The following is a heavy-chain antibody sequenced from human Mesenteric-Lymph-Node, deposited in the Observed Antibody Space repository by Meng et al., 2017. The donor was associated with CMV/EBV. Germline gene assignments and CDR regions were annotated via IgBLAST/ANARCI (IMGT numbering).Heavy chain of an antibody. J-gene: IGHJ4*02. CDR1: GGSISGSSYY. D-gene: IGHD6-6*01. Sequence: SGGSISGSSYYCGCIRKPPGKVLEWIGSIYYSGSTYYNPSLKSRVTISVDTSKNQFSLKLSSVTAADTAVYYCARLIVSSSSYYFDYWGQGTLVTVSS. CDR3: ARLIVSSSSYYFDY. CDR2: IYYSGST. V-gene: IGHV4-39*01.